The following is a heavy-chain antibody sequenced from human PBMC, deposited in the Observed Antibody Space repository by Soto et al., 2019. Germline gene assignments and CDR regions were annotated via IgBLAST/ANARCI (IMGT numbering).Heavy chain of an antibody. CDR2: IGPDGGEK. D-gene: IGHD3-10*01. J-gene: IGHJ4*02. V-gene: IGHV3-7*03. CDR3: ARGSKDSYPGSRIFDF. Sequence: LRLSCAASGYTFTGSWMSWVRQPPGKGLEWVATIGPDGGEKNYVDSVKGRFTISRDNAKNSLYLEMNSLRAEDSAVYYCARGSKDSYPGSRIFDFWGRGTLVTVSS. CDR1: GYTFTGSW.